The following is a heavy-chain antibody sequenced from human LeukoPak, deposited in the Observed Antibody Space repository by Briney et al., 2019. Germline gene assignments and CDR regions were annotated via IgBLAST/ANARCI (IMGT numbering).Heavy chain of an antibody. V-gene: IGHV1-69*05. CDR1: GYTFTSYD. CDR3: ARDGGSYYDFWSGSNWFDP. Sequence: GASVKVSCKASGYTFTSYDINWVRQATGQGLEWMGGIIPIFGTANYAQKFQGRVTITTDESTSTAYMELSSLRSEVTAVYYCARDGGSYYDFWSGSNWFDPWGQGTLVTVSS. D-gene: IGHD3-3*01. CDR2: IIPIFGTA. J-gene: IGHJ5*02.